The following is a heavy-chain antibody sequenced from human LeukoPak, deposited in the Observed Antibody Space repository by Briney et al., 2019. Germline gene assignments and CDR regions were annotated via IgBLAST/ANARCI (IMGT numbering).Heavy chain of an antibody. CDR2: IYTSGST. V-gene: IGHV4-4*09. CDR1: GGSISSYY. D-gene: IGHD2-21*02. CDR3: ASSPYCGGDCYFGWFDP. J-gene: IGHJ5*02. Sequence: PSETLSFTCTVSGGSISSYYWSWIRQPPGKGLEWIGYIYTSGSTNYNPSLKSRVTISVDTSKNQFSLKLSSVTAADTAVYYCASSPYCGGDCYFGWFDPWGQGTPVTVSS.